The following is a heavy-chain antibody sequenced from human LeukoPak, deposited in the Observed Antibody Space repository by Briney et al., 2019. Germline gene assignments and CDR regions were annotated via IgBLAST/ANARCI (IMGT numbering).Heavy chain of an antibody. CDR3: ARDSPPV. CDR2: IYYSGST. J-gene: IGHJ4*02. V-gene: IGHV4-59*01. Sequence: SETLSLTCAVSGGSISSSYWSWIRQPPGKGLEWIGYIYYSGSTNYNPSLKSRVTISVDTSKNQLSLKLSSVTAADTAVYYCARDSPPVWGQGTLVTVSS. CDR1: GGSISSSY.